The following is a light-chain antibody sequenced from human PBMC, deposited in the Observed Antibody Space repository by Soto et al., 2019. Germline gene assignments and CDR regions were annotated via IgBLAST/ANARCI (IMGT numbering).Light chain of an antibody. CDR2: DAS. CDR1: QSVSSY. CDR3: QQRSNWPTWT. Sequence: EIVLTQSPATLSLSPGERATLSCRASQSVSSYLAWYQQKPGQAPRLLIYDASNSATGIPGRFSGSGSWTGLKLTISSLGPEAVAVYYCQQRSNWPTWTFGQGTKVEIK. V-gene: IGKV3-11*01. J-gene: IGKJ1*01.